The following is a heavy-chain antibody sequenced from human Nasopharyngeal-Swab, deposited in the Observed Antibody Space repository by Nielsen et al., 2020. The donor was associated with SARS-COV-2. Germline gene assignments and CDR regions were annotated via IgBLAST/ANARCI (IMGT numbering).Heavy chain of an antibody. Sequence: GESLKISCKGFGYTFTNSWIGWVRQIPGKGLEWMGIIYPGASDTRYSPSFQGQVIISADKSVNTTYLQWSSLKASDSAIYYCATTYCSAYTCYSFDNWGRGTLVTVSS. CDR3: ATTYCSAYTCYSFDN. V-gene: IGHV5-51*01. CDR1: GYTFTNSW. CDR2: IYPGASDT. J-gene: IGHJ4*02. D-gene: IGHD2-15*01.